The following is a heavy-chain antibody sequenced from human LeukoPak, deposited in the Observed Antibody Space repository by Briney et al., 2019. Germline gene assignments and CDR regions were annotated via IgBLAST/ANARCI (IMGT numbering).Heavy chain of an antibody. J-gene: IGHJ4*02. Sequence: GRSLRLSCTASGFTFDDYTMSWVRQAPGKGLEWVANIKQAGSEKYYVDSVKGRFTISRDNAKNSLYLQINSLRAEDTAVYFCARVVPPLYYFDYWGQGTLVTVSS. D-gene: IGHD3-10*01. V-gene: IGHV3-7*01. CDR1: GFTFDDYT. CDR3: ARVVPPLYYFDY. CDR2: IKQAGSEK.